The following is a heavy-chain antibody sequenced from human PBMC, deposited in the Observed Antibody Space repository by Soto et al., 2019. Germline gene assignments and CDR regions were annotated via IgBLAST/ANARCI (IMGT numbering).Heavy chain of an antibody. J-gene: IGHJ4*02. D-gene: IGHD6-19*01. Sequence: QVQLQQWGAGLLKPSETLSITCAVYGGSCSGYYWSWIRQPPGKGLEWIGEINPSGSTNYKPSLKSRVTISVDTSKNQIALKLSSVTAANTAVYYCARALTEWQQWLPPDGYWGQGTLVTVSS. CDR3: ARALTEWQQWLPPDGY. CDR1: GGSCSGYY. V-gene: IGHV4-34*01. CDR2: INPSGST.